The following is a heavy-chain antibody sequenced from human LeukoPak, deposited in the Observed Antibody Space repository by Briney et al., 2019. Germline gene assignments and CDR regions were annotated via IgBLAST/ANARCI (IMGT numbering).Heavy chain of an antibody. V-gene: IGHV3-53*01. Sequence: GGSLRLSCAASGVTVSSNYMSWVRQAPGKGLEWVSIIYSGGTTYYADSVKGRFTISRDNSKNTLHLQMDSLRAEDTAVYYCVKEGVGSSYFFNYWGQGTLVTVSS. CDR3: VKEGVGSSYFFNY. D-gene: IGHD1-26*01. J-gene: IGHJ4*02. CDR1: GVTVSSNY. CDR2: IYSGGTT.